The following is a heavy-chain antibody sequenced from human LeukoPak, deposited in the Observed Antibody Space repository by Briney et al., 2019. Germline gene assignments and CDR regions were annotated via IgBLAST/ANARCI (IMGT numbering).Heavy chain of an antibody. CDR2: IYYSGST. CDR3: ARYSLLTGYYIDAFDI. CDR1: YGSISSYY. V-gene: IGHV4-59*08. D-gene: IGHD3-9*01. J-gene: IGHJ3*02. Sequence: TLFLTTSASYGSISSYYWSCILQPPGKRLQGFGYIYYSGSTNYNPSLKSRVTISVDTTNNQFSLKLSSVTAADTAVYYCARYSLLTGYYIDAFDIWGQGTMVTVSS.